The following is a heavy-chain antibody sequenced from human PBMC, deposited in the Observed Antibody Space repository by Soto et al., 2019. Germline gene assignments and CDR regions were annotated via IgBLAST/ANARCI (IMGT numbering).Heavy chain of an antibody. V-gene: IGHV3-7*01. CDR3: ARGPPYYDSSGYSWFDP. J-gene: IGHJ5*02. D-gene: IGHD3-22*01. Sequence: EVQLVESGGGLVQPGGSLRLSCAASGFTFSSYWMSWVRQAPGKGLEWVANIKQGGSEKYYVDSVKGRFTISRDNAKNSLYLQMNSLRAEDTAVYYCARGPPYYDSSGYSWFDPWGQGTLVTVSS. CDR2: IKQGGSEK. CDR1: GFTFSSYW.